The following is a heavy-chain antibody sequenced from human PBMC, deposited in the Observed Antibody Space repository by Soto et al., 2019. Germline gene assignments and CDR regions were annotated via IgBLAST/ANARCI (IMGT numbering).Heavy chain of an antibody. V-gene: IGHV3-53*01. J-gene: IGHJ3*01. CDR2: LYDLDGS. D-gene: IGHD1-1*01. CDR1: GFTISGKKY. CDR3: APWHEREHAYDV. Sequence: DVQLVEPGGGLIQPGESLRLSCAAFGFTISGKKYVAWVRQAPGKGLEWVSALYDLDGSFYAASVKGRFTTSSDSSKTAVYLKMNDLRTEDTAVYYCAPWHEREHAYDVWGQGKTVTVSS.